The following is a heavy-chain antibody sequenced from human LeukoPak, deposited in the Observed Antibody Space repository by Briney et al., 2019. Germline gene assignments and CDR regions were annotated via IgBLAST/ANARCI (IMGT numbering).Heavy chain of an antibody. D-gene: IGHD2-2*02. CDR2: IYSEGTT. V-gene: IGHV3-66*01. CDR3: VSDYNFDY. J-gene: IGHJ4*02. Sequence: GGSLRLCCAASGFTVGSNFMSWVRQAPGKGLEGVSIIYSEGTTTYADSVKGRFTISRDSSKNTLYLQMNSLRAVDTAVYYCVSDYNFDYWGQGTLDTVSS. CDR1: GFTVGSNF.